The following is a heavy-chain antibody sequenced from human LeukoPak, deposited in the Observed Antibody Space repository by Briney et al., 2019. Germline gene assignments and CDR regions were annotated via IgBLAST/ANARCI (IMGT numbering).Heavy chain of an antibody. CDR2: ISAYNGNT. CDR1: GYTFTSYG. CDR3: ATLSRLGIFGVVIPRPYNWFAP. J-gene: IGHJ5*02. V-gene: IGHV1-18*01. Sequence: GASVKVSCKASGYTFTSYGISWVRQAPGQGLEWMGWISAYNGNTNYAQKLQGRVTMTTDTSTSTAYVELRSLRSDDTAVYYCATLSRLGIFGVVIPRPYNWFAPWGQGTLVTVSS. D-gene: IGHD3-3*01.